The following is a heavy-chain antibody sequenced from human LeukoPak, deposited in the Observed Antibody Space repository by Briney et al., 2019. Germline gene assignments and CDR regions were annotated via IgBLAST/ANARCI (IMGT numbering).Heavy chain of an antibody. D-gene: IGHD1-26*01. CDR3: ARGSLGSGSYTFDS. J-gene: IGHJ4*02. CDR2: INPNSGGT. V-gene: IGHV1-2*02. CDR1: GYTFTGYY. Sequence: ASVKVSCKASGYTFTGYYMHWVRQGPGQGLEWMGWINPNSGGTNYAQKFQGRVTMTRDTSIITAYMELSRLTSDDTAVYYCARGSLGSGSYTFDSWGQGTLVTVSS.